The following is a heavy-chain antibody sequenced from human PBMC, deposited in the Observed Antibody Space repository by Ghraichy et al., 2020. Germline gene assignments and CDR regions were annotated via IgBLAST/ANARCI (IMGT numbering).Heavy chain of an antibody. V-gene: IGHV4-59*01. CDR3: ARDARYYDFWSGSYYYYYYYMDV. CDR1: GGSISSYY. D-gene: IGHD3-3*01. J-gene: IGHJ6*03. CDR2: IYYSGST. Sequence: LETLSLTCTVSGGSISSYYWSWIRQPPGKGLEWIGYIYYSGSTNYNPSLKSRVTISVDTSKNQFSLKLSSVTAADTAVYYCARDARYYDFWSGSYYYYYYYMDVWGKGTTVTVSS.